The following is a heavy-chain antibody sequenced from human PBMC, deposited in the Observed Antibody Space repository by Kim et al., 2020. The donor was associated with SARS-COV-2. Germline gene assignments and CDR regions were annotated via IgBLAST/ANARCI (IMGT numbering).Heavy chain of an antibody. CDR1: GGSFSGYY. V-gene: IGHV4-34*01. D-gene: IGHD6-19*01. Sequence: SETLSLTCAVYGGSFSGYYWSWIRQPPGKGLEWIGEINHSGSTNYNPSLKSRVTISVDTSKNQFSLKLSSVTAADTAVYYCARGPWQWLVRRGYFDYWGQGTLVTGSA. CDR3: ARGPWQWLVRRGYFDY. J-gene: IGHJ4*02. CDR2: INHSGST.